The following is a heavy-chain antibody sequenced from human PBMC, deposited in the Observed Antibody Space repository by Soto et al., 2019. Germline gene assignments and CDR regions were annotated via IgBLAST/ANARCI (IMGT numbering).Heavy chain of an antibody. Sequence: SETLSLTCTVSGGSISSSSCYWGWIRQPPGKGLEWIGSIYYSGSTYYNPSLKSRVTISVDTSKNQFSLKLSSVTAADTAVYYCASEVRGVGFDYWGQGTLVTVSS. CDR3: ASEVRGVGFDY. CDR2: IYYSGST. V-gene: IGHV4-39*01. CDR1: GGSISSSSCY. D-gene: IGHD3-10*01. J-gene: IGHJ4*02.